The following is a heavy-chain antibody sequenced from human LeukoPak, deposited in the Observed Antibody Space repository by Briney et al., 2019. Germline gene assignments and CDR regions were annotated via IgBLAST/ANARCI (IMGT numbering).Heavy chain of an antibody. Sequence: ASVKVSCKASGGTFSSYAISWVRQAPGQGLEWMGRIIPILGIANYAQKFQGRVTITADKSTSTAHMELSSLRSEDTAVYYCARGLPSSSYYYYYYMDVWGKGTTVTVSS. CDR2: IIPILGIA. CDR1: GGTFSSYA. J-gene: IGHJ6*03. V-gene: IGHV1-69*04. D-gene: IGHD6-6*01. CDR3: ARGLPSSSYYYYYYMDV.